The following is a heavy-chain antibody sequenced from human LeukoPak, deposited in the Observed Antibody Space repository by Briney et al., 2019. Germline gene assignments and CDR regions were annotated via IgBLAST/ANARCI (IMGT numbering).Heavy chain of an antibody. J-gene: IGHJ3*01. D-gene: IGHD3-22*01. CDR1: GGSISSSSYY. Sequence: SETLSLTCAVSGGSISSSSYYWAWIRQPPGKGLEWIGTIYYSGSTYHNPSLKSQVTMSVDTSRNQFSLKLSSVDAADTAVYYCAKAGVRYFDSSGLYAFDFWGQGTTVTVSS. CDR3: AKAGVRYFDSSGLYAFDF. V-gene: IGHV4-39*01. CDR2: IYYSGST.